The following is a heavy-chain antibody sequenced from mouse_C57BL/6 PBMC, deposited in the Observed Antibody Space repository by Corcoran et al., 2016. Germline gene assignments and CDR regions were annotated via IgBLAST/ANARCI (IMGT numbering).Heavy chain of an antibody. V-gene: IGHV1-19*01. CDR3: ASDGYGVFHYAMDY. CDR2: INPYNGGT. CDR1: GYTFTDYY. Sequence: EVQLQQSGPVLVKPGASVKMSCKASGYTFTDYYMNWVKQSHGKSLEWIGVINPYNGGTSYNQKFKGKATLTVDKSSSTAYMELNSLTSEDSAVYYCASDGYGVFHYAMDYWVQGTSVTVSS. D-gene: IGHD2-2*01. J-gene: IGHJ4*01.